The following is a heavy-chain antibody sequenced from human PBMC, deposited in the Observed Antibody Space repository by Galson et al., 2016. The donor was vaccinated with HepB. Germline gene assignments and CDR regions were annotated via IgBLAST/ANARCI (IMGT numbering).Heavy chain of an antibody. CDR2: VWFDETTK. D-gene: IGHD3-16*01. V-gene: IGHV3-33*06. J-gene: IGHJ6*02. Sequence: SLRLSCAVSGFTFEKYGVHWVRQAPGKGLDWVAVVWFDETTKYYADSVKGRFTISRDNSKNTVYLHMNSLRAEDTAVYYCAKDPGGDGGMDVWGQGTPVTVFS. CDR3: AKDPGGDGGMDV. CDR1: GFTFEKYG.